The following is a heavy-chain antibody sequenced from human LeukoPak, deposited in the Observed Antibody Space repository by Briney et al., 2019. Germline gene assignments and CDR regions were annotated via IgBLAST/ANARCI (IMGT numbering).Heavy chain of an antibody. CDR1: GFTFSDYW. J-gene: IGHJ4*02. V-gene: IGHV3-7*01. Sequence: GGSLRLSCAASGFTFSDYWMSWVRQAPGKGLEWVANIRQDGSEKYYVGSVKGRFTISRDNAKNSLYLQMSSLRAEDTAVYYCARDRVWTVLYWGQGTLVTVSS. D-gene: IGHD6-13*01. CDR3: ARDRVWTVLY. CDR2: IRQDGSEK.